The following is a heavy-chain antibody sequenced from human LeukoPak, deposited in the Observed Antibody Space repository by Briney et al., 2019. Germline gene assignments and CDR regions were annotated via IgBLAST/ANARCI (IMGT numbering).Heavy chain of an antibody. J-gene: IGHJ4*02. CDR3: TTAMVRGVGNY. CDR1: GFTFTNAW. V-gene: IGHV3-15*07. Sequence: GGSLRLSCVASGFTFTNAWMNWVRQAPGKGLEWVGRIKSKTDGGTTDYAAPMKGRFTIPRDDSENTLYLQMNSLKTEDTAVYYCTTAMVRGVGNYWGQGTLVTVSS. D-gene: IGHD3-10*01. CDR2: IKSKTDGGTT.